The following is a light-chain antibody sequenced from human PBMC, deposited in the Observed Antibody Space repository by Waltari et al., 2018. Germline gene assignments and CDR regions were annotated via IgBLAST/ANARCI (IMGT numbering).Light chain of an antibody. CDR1: HSNIGSNT. Sequence: QSLLTQPPSASGTPGQRVTISCSGSHSNIGSNTVDWYQQLPGKAPKLPSSTNVQLPSGVPDRFSGSRSGTSASLAISGLQSDDEADYYCASWDDRLTAVVFGGGTKLTVL. J-gene: IGLJ2*01. V-gene: IGLV1-44*01. CDR3: ASWDDRLTAVV. CDR2: TNV.